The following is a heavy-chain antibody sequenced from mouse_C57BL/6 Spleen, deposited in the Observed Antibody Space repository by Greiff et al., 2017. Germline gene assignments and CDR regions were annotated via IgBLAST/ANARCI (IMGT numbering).Heavy chain of an antibody. CDR2: ISDGGSYT. V-gene: IGHV5-4*01. CDR3: ARDLLRRTAMDY. CDR1: GFTFSSYA. J-gene: IGHJ4*01. Sequence: EVMLVESGGGLVKPGGSLKLSCAASGFTFSSYAMSWVRQTPEKRLEWVATISDGGSYTYYPDKVKGRFTISRDNAKNNLYLQMSHLKSEDTAMYYCARDLLRRTAMDYWGQGTSGTVTS.